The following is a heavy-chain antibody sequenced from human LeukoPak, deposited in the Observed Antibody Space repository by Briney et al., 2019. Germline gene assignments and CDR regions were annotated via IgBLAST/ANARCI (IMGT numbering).Heavy chain of an antibody. J-gene: IGHJ4*02. CDR2: IIPIFGTA. Sequence: GSSAKVSCKASGGTFSSYAISWVRQAPGRGLEWMGGIIPIFGTANYAQKFQGRVTITADESTSTAYMELSSLRSEDTAVYYCARVEGYSYGVDYWGRGTLVTVSS. V-gene: IGHV1-69*01. CDR1: GGTFSSYA. D-gene: IGHD5-18*01. CDR3: ARVEGYSYGVDY.